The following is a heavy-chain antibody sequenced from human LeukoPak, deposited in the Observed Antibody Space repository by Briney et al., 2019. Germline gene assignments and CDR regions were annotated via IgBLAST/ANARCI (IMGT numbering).Heavy chain of an antibody. Sequence: PGGSLGLSCAASGFTFSSYEMNWVRQAPGKGLEWGSYISSSGSTIYYADSVKGRFTISRDNAKNSLYLQMNSLRAEDTAVYYCAKDRATYYYDSSGYDYWGQGTLVTVSS. V-gene: IGHV3-48*03. J-gene: IGHJ4*02. CDR2: ISSSGSTI. CDR1: GFTFSSYE. D-gene: IGHD3-22*01. CDR3: AKDRATYYYDSSGYDY.